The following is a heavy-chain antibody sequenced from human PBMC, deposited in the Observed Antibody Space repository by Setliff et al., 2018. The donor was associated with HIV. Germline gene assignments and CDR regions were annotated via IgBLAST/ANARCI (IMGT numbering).Heavy chain of an antibody. V-gene: IGHV4-34*01. D-gene: IGHD5-12*01. CDR3: ARRGYSGYDWADYFDY. CDR2: INHSGST. CDR1: GGSFSGYY. Sequence: SETLSLTCAVYGGSFSGYYWSWIRQPPGKGLEWIGEINHSGSTNYNPSLKSRVTISVDTSKNQFSLKLSSVTAADTAVYYCARRGYSGYDWADYFDYWGQGTLVTVSS. J-gene: IGHJ4*02.